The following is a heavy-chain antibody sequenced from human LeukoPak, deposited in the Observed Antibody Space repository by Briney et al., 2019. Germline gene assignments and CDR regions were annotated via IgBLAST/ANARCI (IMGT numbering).Heavy chain of an antibody. J-gene: IGHJ4*02. D-gene: IGHD1-26*01. V-gene: IGHV3-48*01. CDR2: ISSSSSTI. CDR3: AREFVGASPPFDY. CDR1: GFTFSSYS. Sequence: GGSLRLSCAASGFTFSSYSMNWVRQAPGKGLEWVSYISSSSSTIYYADSVKGRFTISRDNAKNSLYLQMNSLRAEDTAVYYCAREFVGASPPFDYWGQGTLVTVSS.